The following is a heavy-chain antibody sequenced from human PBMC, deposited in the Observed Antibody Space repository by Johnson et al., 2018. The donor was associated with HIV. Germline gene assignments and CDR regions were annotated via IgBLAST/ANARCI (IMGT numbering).Heavy chain of an antibody. V-gene: IGHV3-30*04. J-gene: IGHJ3*02. CDR2: ISYDGNNK. Sequence: VQLVESGGGVVQPGRSLRLSCAASGFTFNSYPMHWVRQAPGKGLEWVAVISYDGNNKYYADSLKGRFTISRDNSKNTLYLEMNSLRAEDTAVYYCTRLPSSGPDNGDAFDIWGQGTMVTVSS. CDR1: GFTFNSYP. D-gene: IGHD3-22*01. CDR3: TRLPSSGPDNGDAFDI.